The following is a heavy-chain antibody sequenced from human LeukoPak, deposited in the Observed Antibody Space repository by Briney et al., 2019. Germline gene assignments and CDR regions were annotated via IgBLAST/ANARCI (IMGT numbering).Heavy chain of an antibody. V-gene: IGHV3-48*04. Sequence: GGSLRLSCAASGFTFSSYSMNWVRQAPGKGLEWVSYISSSSSTIYYADPVKGRFTISRDNAKNSLYLQMNSLRAEDTAVYYCARDGIVVVPAAIQGGGGYYYYMDVWGKGTTVTVSS. J-gene: IGHJ6*03. CDR1: GFTFSSYS. CDR2: ISSSSSTI. CDR3: ARDGIVVVPAAIQGGGGYYYYMDV. D-gene: IGHD2-2*02.